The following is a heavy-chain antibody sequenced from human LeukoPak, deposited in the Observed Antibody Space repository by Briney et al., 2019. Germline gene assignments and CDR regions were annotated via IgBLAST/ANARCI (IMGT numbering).Heavy chain of an antibody. V-gene: IGHV3-30-3*01. Sequence: GGSLRLSCAASGFTFSNYAMHWVRQAPGKGLEWVALISYDGNNKYYADSVKGRFTISRDNSKNTLYVQMNSLRTEDTAVYYCARLGDTNRNWFDPWGQGTLVTVSS. CDR2: ISYDGNNK. D-gene: IGHD3-10*01. CDR3: ARLGDTNRNWFDP. CDR1: GFTFSNYA. J-gene: IGHJ5*02.